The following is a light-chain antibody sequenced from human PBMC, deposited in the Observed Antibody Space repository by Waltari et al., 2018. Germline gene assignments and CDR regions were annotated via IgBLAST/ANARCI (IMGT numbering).Light chain of an antibody. V-gene: IGLV2-23*01. CDR1: SSDVGGYNL. CDR3: CSYAGSSTVV. J-gene: IGLJ2*01. CDR2: EGD. Sequence: QSALTQPASVSGSPGQSITISCTETSSDVGGYNLVSWYQQHPGKVPKLIIYEGDRRPSGVSNRCSGSRSGNTASLTISGLQAEDEADDYCCSYAGSSTVVFGGGTKLTVL.